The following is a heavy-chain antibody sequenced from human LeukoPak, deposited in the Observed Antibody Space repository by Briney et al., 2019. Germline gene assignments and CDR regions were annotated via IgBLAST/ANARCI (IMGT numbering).Heavy chain of an antibody. CDR1: GFTFSSYG. Sequence: PGGSLRLSCAASGFTFSSYGMHWVRQAPGKGLVWVSRISSDGSSTSYADSVKGRFTISRDNAKDTLYLQMNSLRAEDTAVYYCARVVYCTRTSCPLDSWGQGTLVTVSP. J-gene: IGHJ4*02. CDR2: ISSDGSST. D-gene: IGHD2-2*01. CDR3: ARVVYCTRTSCPLDS. V-gene: IGHV3-74*01.